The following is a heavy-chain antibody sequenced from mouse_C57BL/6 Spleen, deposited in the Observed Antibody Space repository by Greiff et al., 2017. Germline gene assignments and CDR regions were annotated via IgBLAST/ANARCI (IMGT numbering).Heavy chain of an antibody. CDR2: ISDGGSYT. V-gene: IGHV5-4*01. D-gene: IGHD2-5*01. CDR1: GFTFSSYA. J-gene: IGHJ4*01. Sequence: EVKLMESGGGLVKPGGSLKLSCAASGFTFSSYAISWVRQTPEKRLEWVATISDGGSYTYYPDNVKGRFTISRDNAKNNLYLQMSHLKSEDTAMYYCARDRSNYDAMDYWGQGTSVTVSS. CDR3: ARDRSNYDAMDY.